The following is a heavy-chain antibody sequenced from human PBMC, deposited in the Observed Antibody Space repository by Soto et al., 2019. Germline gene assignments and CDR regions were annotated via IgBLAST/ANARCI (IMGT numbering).Heavy chain of an antibody. V-gene: IGHV1-8*01. CDR2: MNPNSGHT. CDR1: GYTFTSYD. CDR3: ARGQYCSGGNCYSWFDP. Sequence: ASVKVSCKASGYTFTSYDINWVRQATGQGLEWMGWMNPNSGHTGYAQKFQGRVTMTRNTSISTAYMELSSLRSEDTAVYYCARGQYCSGGNCYSWFDPWGQETLVTVSS. J-gene: IGHJ5*02. D-gene: IGHD2-15*01.